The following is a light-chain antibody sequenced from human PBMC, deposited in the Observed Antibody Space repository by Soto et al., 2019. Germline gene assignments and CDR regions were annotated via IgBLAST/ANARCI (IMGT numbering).Light chain of an antibody. CDR2: GAS. Sequence: DIQMTQSPSSLSASVGDRVTITCRASQSISTYVNWYQQKPGKAPNLLIFGASRLQSGVPSRFSGSRSGTDFTLTISSLRHEDFATYFCQQSFSQPWTFGQGTKVDIK. V-gene: IGKV1-39*01. J-gene: IGKJ1*01. CDR3: QQSFSQPWT. CDR1: QSISTY.